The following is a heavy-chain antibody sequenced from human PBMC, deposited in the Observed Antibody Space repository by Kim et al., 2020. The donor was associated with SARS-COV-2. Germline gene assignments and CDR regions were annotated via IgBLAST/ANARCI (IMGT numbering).Heavy chain of an antibody. Sequence: GGSLRLSCAASGFTFSSYGMHWVRQAPGKGLEWVAVISYDGSNKYYADSVKGRFTISRDNSKNTLYLQMNSLRAEDTAVYYCAKDQEAAAGTGAFDIWGQGTMVTVSS. V-gene: IGHV3-30*18. J-gene: IGHJ3*02. CDR2: ISYDGSNK. D-gene: IGHD6-13*01. CDR1: GFTFSSYG. CDR3: AKDQEAAAGTGAFDI.